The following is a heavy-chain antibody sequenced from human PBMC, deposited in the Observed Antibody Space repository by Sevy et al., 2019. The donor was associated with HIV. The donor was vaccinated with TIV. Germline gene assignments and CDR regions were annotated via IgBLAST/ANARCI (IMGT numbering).Heavy chain of an antibody. V-gene: IGHV4-39*01. D-gene: IGHD2-2*01. CDR1: GGFVTSTSSY. CDR2: IYNSGST. Sequence: SETLSLTCTVSGGFVTSTSSYWAWIRQSPGKGLEWIGSIYNSGSTYYNPSLKSRVTISVHTSKNQFSLKLSSVTAADTAVYYCARRYCSSTSCYVPGYYGMDVWGQGTTVTVSS. J-gene: IGHJ6*02. CDR3: ARRYCSSTSCYVPGYYGMDV.